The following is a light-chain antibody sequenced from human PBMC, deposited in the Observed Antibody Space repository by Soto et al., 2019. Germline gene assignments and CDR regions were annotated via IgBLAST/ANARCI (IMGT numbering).Light chain of an antibody. Sequence: IVTTQSPAILSLSPGERATLSCRASQSVSSNLAWYQQKPGQAPSLLIYGAFTRATGIPARFSGTGSGTEFTLTISSLQSEDFALYYCQQYNDWPLTFGQGTKVDI. CDR3: QQYNDWPLT. CDR1: QSVSSN. V-gene: IGKV3-15*01. J-gene: IGKJ1*01. CDR2: GAF.